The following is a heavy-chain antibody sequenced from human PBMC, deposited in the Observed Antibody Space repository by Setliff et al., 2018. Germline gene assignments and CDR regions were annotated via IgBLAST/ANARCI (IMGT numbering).Heavy chain of an antibody. CDR1: GYSFSDCG. V-gene: IGHV1-18*01. Sequence: ASVKVSCKASGYSFSDCGISWVRQAPGQGLEWVGWISAYNGNTKYAQKLQCRVTMATDISTSTAYMELRSLRSDDTAVYYCAGGGYSYGYDNGFDICGQATMVT. CDR2: ISAYNGNT. J-gene: IGHJ3*02. D-gene: IGHD5-18*01. CDR3: AGGGYSYGYDNGFDI.